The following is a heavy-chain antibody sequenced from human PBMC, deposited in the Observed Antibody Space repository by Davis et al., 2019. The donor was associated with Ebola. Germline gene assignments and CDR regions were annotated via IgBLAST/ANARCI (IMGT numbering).Heavy chain of an antibody. J-gene: IGHJ4*02. V-gene: IGHV1-18*04. CDR1: GYTFTSYG. D-gene: IGHD3-10*01. Sequence: AASVKVSCKASGYTFTSYGITWVRQAPGQGLEWMGWINPHNGNTNYAQNVQGRVTMTTDTSTTTAYMEVGSLRFDDTAVYYCARDRFGDSDYWGQGTLVTVSS. CDR3: ARDRFGDSDY. CDR2: INPHNGNT.